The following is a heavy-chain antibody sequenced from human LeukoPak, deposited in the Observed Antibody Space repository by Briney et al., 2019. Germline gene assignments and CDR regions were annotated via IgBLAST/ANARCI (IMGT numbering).Heavy chain of an antibody. Sequence: GGSLRLSCAASGFTVSSNYMSWVRQAPGKGLEWVSVIYSGSSTYYADSVKGRFTISRDYSKNTLYLQINSLRAEDTAVYYCASGVATSGFDYWGQGTLVTVSS. J-gene: IGHJ4*02. CDR2: IYSGSST. D-gene: IGHD5-12*01. V-gene: IGHV3-53*01. CDR3: ASGVATSGFDY. CDR1: GFTVSSNY.